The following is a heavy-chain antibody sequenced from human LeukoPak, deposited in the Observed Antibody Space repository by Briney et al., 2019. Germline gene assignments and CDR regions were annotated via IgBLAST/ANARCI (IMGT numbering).Heavy chain of an antibody. V-gene: IGHV4-4*07. D-gene: IGHD2-2*01. CDR1: GGSISSYY. Sequence: SETLSLTCTVSGGSISSYYWGWIRQPAGKGLEWIGRIYTSGSTNYNPSLKSRVTMSVDTSKNQFSLKLSSVTAADTAVYYCARDACSSTSCSRRGYYFDYWGQGTLVTVSS. CDR3: ARDACSSTSCSRRGYYFDY. J-gene: IGHJ4*02. CDR2: IYTSGST.